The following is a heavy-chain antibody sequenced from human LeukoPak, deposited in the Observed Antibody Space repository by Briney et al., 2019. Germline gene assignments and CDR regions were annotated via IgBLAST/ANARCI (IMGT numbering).Heavy chain of an antibody. V-gene: IGHV5-51*01. CDR1: GYIFGSYW. Sequence: GESLKISCKGSGYIFGSYWIAWVRQTPGKGLEWMGIIYPGDSDTRYSPSFEGQVTISADKSISTAYLQWSSLKASDTAVYYCARYEGQYGSGFYYAEYWGQGALVTVSS. CDR3: ARYEGQYGSGFYYAEY. CDR2: IYPGDSDT. D-gene: IGHD3-10*01. J-gene: IGHJ4*02.